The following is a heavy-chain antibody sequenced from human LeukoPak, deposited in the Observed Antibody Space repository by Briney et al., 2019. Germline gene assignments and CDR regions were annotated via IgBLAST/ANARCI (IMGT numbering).Heavy chain of an antibody. CDR3: ARSLLVVPDASGEHDAFDM. CDR1: GYTFTSYG. V-gene: IGHV1-46*01. D-gene: IGHD2-8*02. CDR2: INPGCGRT. Sequence: ASVKVSCKASGYTFTSYGISWVRQVPGQGLEWMGVINPGCGRTTYAQKFQDRVNMTRDTSTSTVYMELSGLTSADTAVYFCARSLLVVPDASGEHDAFDMWGQGTMVTVSS. J-gene: IGHJ3*02.